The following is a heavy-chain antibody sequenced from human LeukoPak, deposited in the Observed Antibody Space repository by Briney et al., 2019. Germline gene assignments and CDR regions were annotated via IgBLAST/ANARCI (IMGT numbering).Heavy chain of an antibody. CDR1: GWTFSRYA. J-gene: IGHJ4*02. CDR3: ATGSGWITFDY. V-gene: IGHV3-23*01. D-gene: IGHD6-19*01. Sequence: GGALRLSCAGSGWTFSRYAMSGVGQARGKGGEGVGAISGRGGSAYYADSVKGGWTISRESYKKALYLQMNSLSAEDTAVYYCATGSGWITFDYWGQGTLVTVSS. CDR2: ISGRGGSA.